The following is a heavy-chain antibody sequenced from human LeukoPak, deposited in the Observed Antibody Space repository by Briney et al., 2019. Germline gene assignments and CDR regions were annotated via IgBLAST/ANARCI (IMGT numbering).Heavy chain of an antibody. CDR1: GFTFSSYA. Sequence: GGSLRLSCAASGFTFSSYAMSWVRQAPGKGLEWVSAISGSGGSTYYADSVKGRFTISRDNSKNTLYLQMNSLRAEYTAVYYCARSSSSWPNWFDPWGQGTLVTVSS. J-gene: IGHJ5*02. V-gene: IGHV3-23*01. CDR2: ISGSGGST. D-gene: IGHD6-13*01. CDR3: ARSSSSWPNWFDP.